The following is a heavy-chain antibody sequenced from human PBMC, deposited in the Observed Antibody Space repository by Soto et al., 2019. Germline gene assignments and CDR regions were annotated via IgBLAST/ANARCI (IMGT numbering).Heavy chain of an antibody. D-gene: IGHD3-10*02. J-gene: IGHJ4*02. CDR1: GGSISSSSYY. CDR3: ARHDSGTMSVTPY. Sequence: PSETLSLTCTVSGGSISSSSYYWGWIRQPPGKGLEWIGSIYYSGNTYYNPSLKSRVTISVDTAKNQFSLKLSSVTAADTAVYYCARHDSGTMSVTPYWGQGTLVTVSS. CDR2: IYYSGNT. V-gene: IGHV4-39*01.